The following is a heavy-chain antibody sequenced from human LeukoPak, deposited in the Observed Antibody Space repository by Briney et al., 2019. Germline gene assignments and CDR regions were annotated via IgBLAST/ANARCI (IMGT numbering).Heavy chain of an antibody. CDR1: GASISRHY. J-gene: IGHJ5*02. D-gene: IGHD3-22*01. CDR2: ISASGRT. CDR3: ARHRENSYESSHMGFDP. V-gene: IGHV4-4*09. Sequence: SETLSLTCVVSGASISRHYWSWIRQPPGKGLEWIGYISASGRTNYNPALKSRVTISGDTSNNQFSLRLPSVTAADTAVYYCARHRENSYESSHMGFDPWGPGTLVTVSS.